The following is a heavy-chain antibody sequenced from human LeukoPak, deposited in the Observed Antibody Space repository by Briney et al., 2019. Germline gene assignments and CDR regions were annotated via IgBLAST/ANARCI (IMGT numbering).Heavy chain of an antibody. Sequence: PSETLSLTCAVYGGSFSGYYWSWIRQPPGKGLEWIGEINHSGSTKYNPSLKSRLTTSVDTSKNQFSLKLSSVTAADTALYYCARGRRVDYYYSMDVWGKGTTVTVSS. J-gene: IGHJ6*03. CDR3: ARGRRVDYYYSMDV. CDR1: GGSFSGYY. V-gene: IGHV4-34*01. CDR2: INHSGST.